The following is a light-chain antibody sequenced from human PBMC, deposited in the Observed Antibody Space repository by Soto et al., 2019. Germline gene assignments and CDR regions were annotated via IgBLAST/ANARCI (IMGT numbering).Light chain of an antibody. CDR3: NSSTNTAARV. CDR2: EVS. V-gene: IGLV2-14*01. Sequence: QSALTQPASVSGSPGQSITISCAGTSSDVGAHNFVSWYQQHPGKAPKLMIYEVSNRPSGVSDRFSGSKSGNTASLTISGLQAEDEADYFFNSSTNTAARVFGTGTKVTVL. CDR1: SSDVGAHNF. J-gene: IGLJ1*01.